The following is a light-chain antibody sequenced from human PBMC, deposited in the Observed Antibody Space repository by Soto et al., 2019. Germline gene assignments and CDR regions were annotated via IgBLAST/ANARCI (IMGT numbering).Light chain of an antibody. V-gene: IGLV1-40*01. J-gene: IGLJ3*02. CDR3: QSYDSSLSGL. CDR2: GNI. Sequence: QAVLTQPPSVSGAPGQRITISCTGNSSNIGAGYDVHWYQQLPGTAPKVLIYGNINRPSGVPDRFSGSKSGTSASLAITGLQAEDEADYYCQSYDSSLSGLFGGGTKLTVL. CDR1: SSNIGAGYD.